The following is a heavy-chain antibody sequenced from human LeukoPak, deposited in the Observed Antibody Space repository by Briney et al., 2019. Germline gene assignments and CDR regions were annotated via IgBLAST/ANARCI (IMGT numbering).Heavy chain of an antibody. CDR1: GFTFDDYG. Sequence: PGGSLRLSCAASGFTFDDYGMSWVRQAPGKGLEWVSGISGSGDTTFYADSVKGRFTISRDNSKNTVYLQMNSLRAEDTAVYYCARGGGYSSFDPWGQGTLVTVSS. J-gene: IGHJ5*02. CDR2: ISGSGDTT. CDR3: ARGGGYSSFDP. V-gene: IGHV3-23*01. D-gene: IGHD2-21*01.